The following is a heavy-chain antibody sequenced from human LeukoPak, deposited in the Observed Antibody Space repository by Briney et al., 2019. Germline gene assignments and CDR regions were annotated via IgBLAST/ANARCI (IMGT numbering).Heavy chain of an antibody. Sequence: ASVTVSCKASGGTFSSYAISWVRQAPGQGLEWMGGIIPIFGTANYAQKFQGRVTITADESTSTAYMELSSLRSEDTAVYYCARGDSSGYYYYFDYWGRGTLVTVSS. D-gene: IGHD3-22*01. J-gene: IGHJ4*02. CDR1: GGTFSSYA. V-gene: IGHV1-69*13. CDR2: IIPIFGTA. CDR3: ARGDSSGYYYYFDY.